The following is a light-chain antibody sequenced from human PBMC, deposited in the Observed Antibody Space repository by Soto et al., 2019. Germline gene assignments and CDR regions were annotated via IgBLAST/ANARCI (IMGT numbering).Light chain of an antibody. J-gene: IGKJ2*01. CDR1: QSVGSN. CDR2: GAS. V-gene: IGKV3-15*01. Sequence: EIVMTQSPATLSVSPGERATLSCRASQSVGSNLAWYQQKPGQAPRLLIYGASTRATGIAARFSGSGSGTDFTLTISSLEPEDFAIYYCQQRSGWYTFGQGTKVDIK. CDR3: QQRSGWYT.